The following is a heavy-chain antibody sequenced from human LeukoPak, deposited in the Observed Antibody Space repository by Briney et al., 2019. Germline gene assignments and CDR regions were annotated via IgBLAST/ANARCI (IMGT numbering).Heavy chain of an antibody. V-gene: IGHV3-33*03. CDR1: GFNFGIYG. D-gene: IGHD3-22*01. CDR2: MWDDGTNE. CDR3: ATYSSLNRREFQY. Sequence: GGSLRLSCTASGFNFGIYGMHWVRQAPGKGLGWVAVMWDDGTNEYYVESVKGRFTISRDNGKRTLYLQMNSLRAEDTAVYYCATYSSLNRREFQYWGQGTLLTVSS. J-gene: IGHJ1*01.